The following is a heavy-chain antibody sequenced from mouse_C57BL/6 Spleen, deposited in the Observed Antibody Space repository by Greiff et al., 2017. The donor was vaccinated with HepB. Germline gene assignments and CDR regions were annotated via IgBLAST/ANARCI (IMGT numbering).Heavy chain of an antibody. CDR3: ARKGTRGYFDV. CDR1: GYTFTDYY. CDR2: IYPGSGNT. D-gene: IGHD3-3*01. J-gene: IGHJ1*03. Sequence: QVQLQQSGAELVRPGASVKLSCKASGYTFTDYYINWVKQRPGQGLEWIARIYPGSGNTYYNEKFKGKATLTAEKSSSTAYMQLSSLTSEDSAVYCCARKGTRGYFDVWGTGTTVTVSS. V-gene: IGHV1-76*01.